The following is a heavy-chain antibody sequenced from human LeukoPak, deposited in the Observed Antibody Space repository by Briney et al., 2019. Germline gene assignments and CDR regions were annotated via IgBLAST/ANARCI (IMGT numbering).Heavy chain of an antibody. CDR1: GLTFSSYW. J-gene: IGHJ4*02. CDR2: INSDGSTT. CDR3: AKDNSGYYYLGTFGY. D-gene: IGHD3-22*01. Sequence: PGGSLRLSCAASGLTFSSYWMHWVRQAPGKGLVWVSRINSDGSTTNYADSVNGRFTISRDNSKNTVYLQMNSLRAEDTAVYYCAKDNSGYYYLGTFGYWGQGTLVTVPS. V-gene: IGHV3-74*01.